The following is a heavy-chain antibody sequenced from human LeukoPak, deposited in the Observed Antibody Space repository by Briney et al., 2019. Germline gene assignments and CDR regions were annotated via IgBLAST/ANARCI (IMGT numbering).Heavy chain of an antibody. CDR2: ISAYNGNT. Sequence: ASVKVSCKASGCTFTSYGISWVRQAPGQGLEWMGWISAYNGNTNYAQKLQGRVTMTTDTSTSTAYMELRSLRSDDTAVYYCARDTGFYYGSGSYLMWGQGTLVTVSS. J-gene: IGHJ4*02. V-gene: IGHV1-18*01. CDR3: ARDTGFYYGSGSYLM. CDR1: GCTFTSYG. D-gene: IGHD3-10*01.